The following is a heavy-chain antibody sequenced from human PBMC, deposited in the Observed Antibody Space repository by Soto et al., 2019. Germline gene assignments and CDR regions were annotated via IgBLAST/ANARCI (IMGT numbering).Heavy chain of an antibody. V-gene: IGHV4-59*08. J-gene: IGHJ4*02. CDR2: IYYSGST. Sequence: QVQLQESGPGLVKPSETLSLNCSVSGGSIGTYFWGWIRPPPGKGLEWIGHIYYSGSTSYNPSLRSRVTISLDTSKNQFSLRLRSVRAAGTAVYYCARSYGDLPDYWGQGTLVTVSS. D-gene: IGHD4-17*01. CDR3: ARSYGDLPDY. CDR1: GGSIGTYF.